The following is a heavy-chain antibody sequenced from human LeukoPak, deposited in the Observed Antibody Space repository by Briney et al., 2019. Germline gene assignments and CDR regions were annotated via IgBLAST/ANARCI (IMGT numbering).Heavy chain of an antibody. CDR1: GFTFSSHA. J-gene: IGHJ4*02. V-gene: IGHV3-74*01. CDR3: ARRHDYGGNFPLDY. CDR2: INSDGSST. Sequence: PGRSLRLSCAPSGFTFSSHAMHWVRQAPGKGLVWVSRINSDGSSTGYADSVKGRFTISRDNAKNTLYMQMNSLRAEDTAVYYCARRHDYGGNFPLDYWGQGTLVTVSS. D-gene: IGHD4-23*01.